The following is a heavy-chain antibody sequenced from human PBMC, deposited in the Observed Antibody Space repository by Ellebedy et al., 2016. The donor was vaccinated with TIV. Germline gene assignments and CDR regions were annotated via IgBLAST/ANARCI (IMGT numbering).Heavy chain of an antibody. CDR2: IDWDDEK. D-gene: IGHD6-19*01. Sequence: SGPTLVKPTQTLTLTCSFSGFSLSASGMCVGWIRQPPGKALEWLARIDWDDEKKYSTSLKTRLTISKDTSKNQVVLKMTNLDPVDTATYYCARIRRLAVGGTPYWNFDLWGRGTLVTVSS. J-gene: IGHJ2*01. CDR3: ARIRRLAVGGTPYWNFDL. CDR1: GFSLSASGMC. V-gene: IGHV2-70*11.